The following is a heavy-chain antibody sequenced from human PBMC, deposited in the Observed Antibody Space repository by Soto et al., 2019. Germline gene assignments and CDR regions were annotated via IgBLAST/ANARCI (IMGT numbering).Heavy chain of an antibody. CDR1: GFTFSSYG. CDR3: AKDRGSSSSYYYYGMDV. V-gene: IGHV3-30*18. CDR2: ISYDGSNK. D-gene: IGHD6-6*01. J-gene: IGHJ6*02. Sequence: PWGSLRLSCAASGFTFSSYGMHWVRQAPGKGLEWVAVISYDGSNKYYADSVKGRFTISRDNSKNTLYLQMNSLRAEDTAVYYCAKDRGSSSSYYYYGMDVRGQGTTVTVSS.